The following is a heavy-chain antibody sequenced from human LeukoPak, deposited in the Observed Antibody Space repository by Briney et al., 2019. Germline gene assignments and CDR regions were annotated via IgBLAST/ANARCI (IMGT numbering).Heavy chain of an antibody. V-gene: IGHV3-11*06. J-gene: IGHJ4*02. Sequence: PGGSLRLSCAASGFTFSDYYMSWIRRARGKGLEWVSYISSSSSYTNYADSVKGRFTISRDKAKNSLYLQMNSLRAEDTPVYYCARAEFAVASLCYFDSWGQGTLVTVSS. CDR3: ARAEFAVASLCYFDS. CDR1: GFTFSDYY. CDR2: ISSSSSYT. D-gene: IGHD6-19*01.